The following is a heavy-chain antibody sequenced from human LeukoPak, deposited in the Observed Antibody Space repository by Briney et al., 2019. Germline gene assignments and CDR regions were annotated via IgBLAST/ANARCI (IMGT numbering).Heavy chain of an antibody. CDR1: GGSFSGYY. V-gene: IGHV4-34*01. Sequence: SETLSLTCAVYGGSFSGYYWSWIRQPPGKGLEWIGEINHSGSTNYNPSLKSRVTISVDTSKNQFSLKLSSVTAADTAVYYCARGGRGYSSGWYLRWGQGTLVTVSS. CDR3: ARGGRGYSSGWYLR. CDR2: INHSGST. D-gene: IGHD6-19*01. J-gene: IGHJ4*02.